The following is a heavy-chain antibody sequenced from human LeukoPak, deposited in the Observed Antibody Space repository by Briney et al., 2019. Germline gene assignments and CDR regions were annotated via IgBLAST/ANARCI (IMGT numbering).Heavy chain of an antibody. J-gene: IGHJ6*03. CDR3: AKGPATDYYYYMDV. CDR2: ISSSSSYI. CDR1: GFTFSSYS. V-gene: IGHV3-21*04. D-gene: IGHD1-14*01. Sequence: GGSLRLSCAASGFTFSSYSMNWVRQAPGKGLEWVSSISSSSSYIYYADSVKGRFTISRDNAKNSLHLQMNSLRAEDTALYYCAKGPATDYYYYMDVWGKGTTVTISS.